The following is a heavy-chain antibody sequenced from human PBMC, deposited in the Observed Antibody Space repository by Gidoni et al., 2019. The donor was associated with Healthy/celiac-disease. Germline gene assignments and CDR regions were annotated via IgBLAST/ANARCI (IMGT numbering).Heavy chain of an antibody. CDR3: ARRSWYSRSWYGGALDY. CDR2: INTLGGST. CDR1: GYPFTSYY. D-gene: IGHD6-13*01. Sequence: QLQLGQSGAEVKKPGASGKVSCKASGYPFTSYYMHWVRQSPGQGLEWMGIINTLGGSTSYEQKFQGRVTMTRDTSTSTVYMELSSMRSEDTDVYYCARRSWYSRSWYGGALDYWGQGTLVTVSS. V-gene: IGHV1-46*01. J-gene: IGHJ4*02.